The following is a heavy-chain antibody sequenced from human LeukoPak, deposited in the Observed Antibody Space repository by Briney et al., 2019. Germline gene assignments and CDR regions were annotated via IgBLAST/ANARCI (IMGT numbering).Heavy chain of an antibody. V-gene: IGHV3-9*01. CDR1: GFNLDDFA. J-gene: IGHJ3*02. CDR3: VKDLRLDLHLDTFHI. D-gene: IGHD1-1*01. Sequence: PRGSLRLSCAAPGFNLDDFAMHWVRQAPGKGLEWVSSISWDSGSSVYVDSVKGRFTISRDNAKNSLYRQMDSLTPEDSALYYCVKDLRLDLHLDTFHIWGRGTRVTVSS. CDR2: ISWDSGSS.